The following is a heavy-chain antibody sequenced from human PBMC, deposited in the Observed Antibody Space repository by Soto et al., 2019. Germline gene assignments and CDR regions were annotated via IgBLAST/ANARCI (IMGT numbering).Heavy chain of an antibody. CDR1: GDSVSDNTAA. CDR2: TYYRSRWNN. J-gene: IGHJ4*02. Sequence: QVQLQQSGPGLVKPSQTLSLTCAISGDSVSDNTAAWNWIRQSPSRGLEWLGSTYYRSRWNNDYAISVRSRIIINPDTSKNQFALQLTSVTPEDTAVYYCARDGGIALTTFDCWGQGSLVTVSS. D-gene: IGHD4-17*01. V-gene: IGHV6-1*01. CDR3: ARDGGIALTTFDC.